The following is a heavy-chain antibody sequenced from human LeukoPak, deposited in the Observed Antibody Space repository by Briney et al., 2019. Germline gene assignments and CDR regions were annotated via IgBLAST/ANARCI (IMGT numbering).Heavy chain of an antibody. CDR2: IWYDGSNK. D-gene: IGHD2-15*01. V-gene: IGHV3-33*01. J-gene: IGHJ4*02. Sequence: GRSLRLSCAASGFTFSSYGMHWVRQAPGKGLEWVAAIWYDGSNKYYADSVKGRFTISRDNSKNTLYLQMNSLRAEDTAVYYCARGGYCSGGSCYKFFDYWGQGTLVTVSS. CDR1: GFTFSSYG. CDR3: ARGGYCSGGSCYKFFDY.